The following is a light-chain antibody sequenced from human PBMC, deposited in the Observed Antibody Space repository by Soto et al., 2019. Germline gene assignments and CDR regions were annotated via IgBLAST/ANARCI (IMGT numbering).Light chain of an antibody. CDR3: QQCGSSPPIT. Sequence: EIVLTQSPGTLSLSPGERATLSCRASQSVGSRYVAWYQQKPGQAPRLLIYGASSRATGTPDRFSGSGSGTDFTLTISRLEPEDFAVYYCQQCGSSPPITFGQGTRLEIK. CDR1: QSVGSRY. J-gene: IGKJ5*01. CDR2: GAS. V-gene: IGKV3-20*01.